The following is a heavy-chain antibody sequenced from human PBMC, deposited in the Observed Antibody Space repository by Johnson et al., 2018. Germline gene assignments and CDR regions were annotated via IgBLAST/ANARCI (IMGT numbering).Heavy chain of an antibody. Sequence: VQLVQSGGGVVQPGGSLRLSCAASGFTFSAYWMHWVRQAPGQGLTWVSRSSNGGTTKNYAASVKGRFTISRDNAKNTVYLQMSSLRAEDTAVYYCATEDSGPHHWGQGTLVTVAS. CDR3: ATEDSGPHH. V-gene: IGHV3-74*01. CDR1: GFTFSAYW. D-gene: IGHD6-19*01. J-gene: IGHJ1*01. CDR2: SSNGGTTK.